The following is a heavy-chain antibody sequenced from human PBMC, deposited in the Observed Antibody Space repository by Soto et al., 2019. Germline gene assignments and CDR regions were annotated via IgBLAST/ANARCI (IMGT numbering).Heavy chain of an antibody. CDR3: ARTMYYDFWSGYSILAY. CDR2: IIPIFGTA. V-gene: IGHV1-69*01. Sequence: QVQLVQSGAEVKKPGSSVKVSCKASGGTFSSYAISWVRQAPGQGLEWMGGIIPIFGTANYAQKFQGRVTITAVESTSTAYMELSSLRSEDTAVYYCARTMYYDFWSGYSILAYWGQGTLVTVSS. CDR1: GGTFSSYA. J-gene: IGHJ4*02. D-gene: IGHD3-3*01.